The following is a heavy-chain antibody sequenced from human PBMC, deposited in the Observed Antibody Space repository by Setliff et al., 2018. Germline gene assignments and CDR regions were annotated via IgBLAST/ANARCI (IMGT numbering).Heavy chain of an antibody. CDR1: GGPINSDRYY. D-gene: IGHD3-3*01. CDR2: MYSSGST. CDR3: ASHPRVTIFGVVAFDY. V-gene: IGHV4-39*01. Sequence: ETLSLTCTVSGGPINSDRYYWGWIRQPPGKGLEWIGSMYSSGSTYYNPSLKSRVTISVDTSQNQFSLKLSSVTAADTTAYYCASHPRVTIFGVVAFDYWGQGILVTVSS. J-gene: IGHJ4*02.